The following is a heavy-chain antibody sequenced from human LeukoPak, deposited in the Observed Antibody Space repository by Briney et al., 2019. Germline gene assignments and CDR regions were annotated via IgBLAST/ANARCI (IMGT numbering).Heavy chain of an antibody. Sequence: SETLSLTCTVSGGSISSGNYYWSWIRQPAGKGLEWIGRIYTSGSTNYNPSLKSRVTMSVDTSKNQFSLKLSSVTAADTAVYYCARDRYNWNNDAFDIWGQGTMVTVSS. CDR3: ARDRYNWNNDAFDI. D-gene: IGHD1/OR15-1a*01. CDR1: GGSISSGNYY. CDR2: IYTSGST. J-gene: IGHJ3*02. V-gene: IGHV4-61*02.